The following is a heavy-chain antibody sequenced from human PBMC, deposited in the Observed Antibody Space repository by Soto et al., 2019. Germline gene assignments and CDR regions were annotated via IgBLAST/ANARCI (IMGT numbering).Heavy chain of an antibody. CDR3: ARDGGVVTVDAFDL. Sequence: EVQLVESGGGVVRPGGSLRLSCVASGFRFDDFGLTWVRQVPGKGPEWVAGITWNAGSKGYADSVKGRFTMSRDNAKNSLHLQMDSLREEDTALYFCARDGGVVTVDAFDLWGQGTIVTVSS. J-gene: IGHJ3*01. D-gene: IGHD3-16*01. CDR2: ITWNAGSK. V-gene: IGHV3-20*04. CDR1: GFRFDDFG.